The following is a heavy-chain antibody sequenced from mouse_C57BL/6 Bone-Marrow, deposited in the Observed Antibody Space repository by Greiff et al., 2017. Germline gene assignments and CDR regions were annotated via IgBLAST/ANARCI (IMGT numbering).Heavy chain of an antibody. Sequence: QVQLQQPGAELVMPGASVKLSCKASGYTFTSYWMHWVKQRPGQGLEWIGEIDPSDSYTNYNQKFKGKSTLTVDKSSSTAYMQLSSLTSEDSAVYYCAHYYGSSYGYWYFDVWGTGTTVTASS. CDR1: GYTFTSYW. CDR2: IDPSDSYT. V-gene: IGHV1-69*01. CDR3: AHYYGSSYGYWYFDV. J-gene: IGHJ1*03. D-gene: IGHD1-1*01.